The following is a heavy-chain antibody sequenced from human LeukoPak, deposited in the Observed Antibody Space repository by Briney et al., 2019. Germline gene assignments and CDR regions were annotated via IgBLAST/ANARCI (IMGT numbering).Heavy chain of an antibody. D-gene: IGHD3-22*01. J-gene: IGHJ4*02. V-gene: IGHV4-59*01. Sequence: PSETLSLTCTVSGGSISTYYWTWIRQPPGKGLEWIGYIYYSGSTNYNPSLKSRVTISVDTSKNLFPLKLSSVTAADTAVYYCARVDYYDNSGYFLFDYWGQGTLATVSS. CDR3: ARVDYYDNSGYFLFDY. CDR1: GGSISTYY. CDR2: IYYSGST.